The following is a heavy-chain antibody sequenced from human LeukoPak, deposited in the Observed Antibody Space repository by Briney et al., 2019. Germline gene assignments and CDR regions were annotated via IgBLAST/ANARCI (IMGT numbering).Heavy chain of an antibody. CDR3: ARGDYSRDYYYMDV. J-gene: IGHJ6*03. CDR1: GYTFTGYY. V-gene: IGHV1-2*02. Sequence: ASVKVSCKASGYTFTGYYMHWVRQAPGQGLEWMGWINPNSGGTNFAQKFQDRVTMTSDTSNSTACMELSRLRSDDTAVYYCARGDYSRDYYYMDVWGKGTTVTVSS. D-gene: IGHD4-11*01. CDR2: INPNSGGT.